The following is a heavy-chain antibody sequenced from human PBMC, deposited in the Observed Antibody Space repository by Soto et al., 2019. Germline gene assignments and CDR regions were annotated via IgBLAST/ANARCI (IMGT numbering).Heavy chain of an antibody. D-gene: IGHD5-18*01. CDR2: IIPIFGTA. CDR3: ARVAIEYSYEIKPDYYYYGMDV. V-gene: IGHV1-69*13. Sequence: SVKVSCKASGGTFSSYAISWVRQAPGQGLEWMGGIIPIFGTANYAQKFQGRVTITADESTSTAYMELSSLRSEDTAVYYCARVAIEYSYEIKPDYYYYGMDVWGQGTTVTVSS. J-gene: IGHJ6*02. CDR1: GGTFSSYA.